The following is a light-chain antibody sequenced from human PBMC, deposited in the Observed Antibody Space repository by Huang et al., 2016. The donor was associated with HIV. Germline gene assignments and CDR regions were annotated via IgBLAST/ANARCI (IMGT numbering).Light chain of an antibody. CDR3: QQRSSSLT. J-gene: IGKJ4*01. V-gene: IGKV3-11*01. Sequence: IVLTQSPATLSLSPGERATLACRASQSLNKFLAWYQQKPCQAPRLLISNATDRATGVPARFSGGGSGTDFTLTITDLKAEDFAIYYCQQRSSSLTFGGGTKVEIK. CDR1: QSLNKF. CDR2: NAT.